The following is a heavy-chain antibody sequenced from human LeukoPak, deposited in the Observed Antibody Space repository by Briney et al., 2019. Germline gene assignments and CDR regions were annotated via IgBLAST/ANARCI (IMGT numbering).Heavy chain of an antibody. CDR1: GFTFSSYA. V-gene: IGHV3-30-3*01. J-gene: IGHJ4*02. Sequence: PGGSLRLSCAASGFTFSSYAMHWVRQAPGKGLEWVAVISYDGSNKYYADSVKGRFTISRDNSKNTLYLQMNSLRAEDTAVYYCASGPLISYNSSTYPPFDYWGQGTLVTVSS. D-gene: IGHD6-6*01. CDR3: ASGPLISYNSSTYPPFDY. CDR2: ISYDGSNK.